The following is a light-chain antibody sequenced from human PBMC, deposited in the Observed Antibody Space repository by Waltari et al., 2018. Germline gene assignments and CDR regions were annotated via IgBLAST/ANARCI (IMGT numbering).Light chain of an antibody. Sequence: DIVMTQNPLSLPITPGEPASISCRSSQSLLHSNGNTYLHWYLQKPGQSPQLLIYGGSNRASGVPDRFSGSGSGTDFTLKISKVEAEDVGVYYCVQAIAFPLTFGGGTKVEIK. J-gene: IGKJ4*01. V-gene: IGKV2-40*01. CDR2: GGS. CDR1: QSLLHSNGNTY. CDR3: VQAIAFPLT.